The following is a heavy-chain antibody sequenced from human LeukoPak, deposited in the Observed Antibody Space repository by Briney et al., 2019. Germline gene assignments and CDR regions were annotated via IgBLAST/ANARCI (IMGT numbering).Heavy chain of an antibody. CDR1: GGSISSYY. J-gene: IGHJ3*02. D-gene: IGHD3-22*01. CDR3: ARALYYYDSSGYRRGGAFDI. Sequence: PSETLSLTCTVSGGSISSYYWSWIRQPPGKGLERIGYIYYSGSANYNPSLKSRVTISVDTSKNQFSLKLSSVTAADTAVYYCARALYYYDSSGYRRGGAFDIWGQGTMVTVSS. V-gene: IGHV4-59*01. CDR2: IYYSGSA.